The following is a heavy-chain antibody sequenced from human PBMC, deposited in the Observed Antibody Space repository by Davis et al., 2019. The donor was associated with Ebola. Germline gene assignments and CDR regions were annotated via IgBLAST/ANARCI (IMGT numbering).Heavy chain of an antibody. CDR2: MNPNSGNT. D-gene: IGHD6-13*01. V-gene: IGHV1-8*03. J-gene: IGHJ4*02. CDR1: GGTCRSYA. Sequence: ASGKVSCKASGGTCRSYAINGVRQATGQGLEWMGWMNPNSGNTGYAQKFQGRVTITRSTSISTAYMELSSLTSEDTAVYYCARAYPGMFDYWGQGTLVTVSS. CDR3: ARAYPGMFDY.